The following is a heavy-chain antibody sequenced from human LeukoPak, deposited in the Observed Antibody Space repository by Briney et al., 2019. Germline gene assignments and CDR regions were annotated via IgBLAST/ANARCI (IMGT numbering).Heavy chain of an antibody. CDR2: ISSSSSTI. V-gene: IGHV3-48*04. Sequence: GGSLRLSCAASGFTFSSYSMNWVRQAPGKGLEWVSYISSSSSTIYYADSVKGRFTISRDNAKNSLYLQMNSLRAEDTAVYYCARDHDYYDSSGYYYYWGQGTLVTVSS. J-gene: IGHJ4*02. D-gene: IGHD3-22*01. CDR3: ARDHDYYDSSGYYYY. CDR1: GFTFSSYS.